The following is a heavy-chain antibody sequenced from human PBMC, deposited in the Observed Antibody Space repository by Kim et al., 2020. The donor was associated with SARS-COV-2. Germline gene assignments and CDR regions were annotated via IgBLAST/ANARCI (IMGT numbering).Heavy chain of an antibody. CDR1: GYSFTSYW. CDR3: ARSNEEDGWFDP. D-gene: IGHD1-1*01. Sequence: GECLKISCKGSGYSFTSYWIGWVRQMPGKGLEWMGIIYPGDSDTRYSPTYQGQVTISADKSISTAYLQWSSLKASDTAMYYCARSNEEDGWFDPWGQGTLVTVSS. CDR2: IYPGDSDT. J-gene: IGHJ5*02. V-gene: IGHV5-51*01.